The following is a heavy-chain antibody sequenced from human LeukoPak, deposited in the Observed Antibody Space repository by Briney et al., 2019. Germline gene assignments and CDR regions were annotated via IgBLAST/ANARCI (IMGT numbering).Heavy chain of an antibody. D-gene: IGHD6-19*01. J-gene: IGHJ4*02. Sequence: GGSLRLSCAASGFSLSNYTINWVRLAPGQGLEWVSSISGNGGNTYYADSVKGRFTISRDNSKNTLYLQMNSLRAEDTAVYYCAKSLYYLTSTVAPGGNYWGQGTLVTVSS. CDR2: ISGNGGNT. CDR3: AKSLYYLTSTVAPGGNY. CDR1: GFSLSNYT. V-gene: IGHV3-23*01.